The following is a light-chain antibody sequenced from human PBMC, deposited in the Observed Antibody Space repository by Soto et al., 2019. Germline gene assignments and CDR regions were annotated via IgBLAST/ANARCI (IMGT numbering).Light chain of an antibody. CDR2: HAS. J-gene: IGKJ2*01. CDR3: QQYNNWPPHT. Sequence: DIVMTQSLATLSVSPGERATLSCRASQSVSSNLAWYQQKPGQAPRLLIYHASTRATGIPARFSGSGSETEFTLTISSLQSEDFAVYYCQQYNNWPPHTFGQGTKLEI. V-gene: IGKV3-15*01. CDR1: QSVSSN.